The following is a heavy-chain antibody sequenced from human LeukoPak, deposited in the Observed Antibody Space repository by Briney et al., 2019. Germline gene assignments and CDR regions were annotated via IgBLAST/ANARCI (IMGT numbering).Heavy chain of an antibody. CDR3: ARAGAPYGSGNYYNSDV. V-gene: IGHV4-59*01. D-gene: IGHD3-10*01. Sequence: PSETLSLTCTVSGASISSYYWSWIRQPPGKGLEWIGYIHHSGGAHYNPSLKGRVTISVDTSKNQFSLKLSSVTAADTAVYYCARAGAPYGSGNYYNSDVWGQGTTVTVSS. CDR1: GASISSYY. J-gene: IGHJ6*02. CDR2: IHHSGGA.